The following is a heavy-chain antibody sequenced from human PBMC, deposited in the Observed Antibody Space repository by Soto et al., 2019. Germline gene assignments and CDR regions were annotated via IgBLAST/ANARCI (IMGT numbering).Heavy chain of an antibody. Sequence: QVQLQQSGPGLVRPSETLSLSCSVSGASVSSYYWSWVRQPPGKGLEWIGSIYYIGAYNYNPSLKSRVTISVDTSKNQFSLMLTSVTAADTAVYYCARTPETRDWLDPWGQGTLVTVSS. D-gene: IGHD1-7*01. J-gene: IGHJ5*02. V-gene: IGHV4-59*02. CDR1: GASVSSYY. CDR2: IYYIGAY. CDR3: ARTPETRDWLDP.